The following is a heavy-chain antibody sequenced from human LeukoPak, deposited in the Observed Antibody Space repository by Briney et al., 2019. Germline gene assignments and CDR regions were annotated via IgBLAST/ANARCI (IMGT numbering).Heavy chain of an antibody. CDR2: TYYWSKWYS. V-gene: IGHV6-1*01. J-gene: IGHJ6*03. D-gene: IGHD6-13*01. CDR1: EYSVSSNSAA. CDR3: ARGPQLVGYYYIDV. Sequence: SQTLSLTCAISEYSVSSNSAAWNWIRQSPSRGLEWLGRTYYWSKWYSDYAVSVKSRITINPDTSKNQFSLQLNSVTPEDTAVYYCARGPQLVGYYYIDVWGKGTTVTVSS.